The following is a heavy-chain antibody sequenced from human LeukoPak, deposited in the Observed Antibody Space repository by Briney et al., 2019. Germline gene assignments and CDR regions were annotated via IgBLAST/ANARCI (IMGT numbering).Heavy chain of an antibody. CDR3: ARASRVGYGAFDI. CDR2: INPNSGGT. V-gene: IGHV1-2*02. Sequence: ASVKASCKASGYTFTGYYMHWVRQAPGQGLEWMGWINPNSGGTNYAQKFQGRVTMTRDTSISTAYMELSRLRSDDTAVYYCARASRVGYGAFDIWGQGTMVTVSS. CDR1: GYTFTGYY. J-gene: IGHJ3*02. D-gene: IGHD5-18*01.